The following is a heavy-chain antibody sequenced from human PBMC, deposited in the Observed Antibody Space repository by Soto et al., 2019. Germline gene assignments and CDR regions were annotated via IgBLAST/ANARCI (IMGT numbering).Heavy chain of an antibody. CDR1: GGSVSSGSYN. D-gene: IGHD3-10*01. CDR2: MHYRGSA. J-gene: IGHJ3*02. CDR3: ARRDLGNDAFDI. V-gene: IGHV4-61*01. Sequence: QEQLQESGPGLVKPSETLSLTCTVSGGSVSSGSYNWNWIRQPPGKGLEWIGYMHYRGSANYNPSLKSRVTISVHTFKNQFSLKLSSVTAADTAVYYCARRDLGNDAFDIWGQGTIVTVSS.